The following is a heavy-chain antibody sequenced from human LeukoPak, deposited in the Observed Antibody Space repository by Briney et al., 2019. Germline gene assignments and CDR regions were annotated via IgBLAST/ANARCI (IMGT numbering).Heavy chain of an antibody. J-gene: IGHJ5*02. CDR3: ARDPYEQQLGFDP. CDR2: IYYSGST. CDR1: GGSISSGGYY. V-gene: IGHV4-31*03. Sequence: PSETLSLTCTVSGGSISSGGYYWSWIRQHPGKGLEWIGYIYYSGSTYYNPSLKSRVTISVDTSKNQFSLKLSSVTAADTAVYYCARDPYEQQLGFDPWGQGTLVTVSS. D-gene: IGHD6-13*01.